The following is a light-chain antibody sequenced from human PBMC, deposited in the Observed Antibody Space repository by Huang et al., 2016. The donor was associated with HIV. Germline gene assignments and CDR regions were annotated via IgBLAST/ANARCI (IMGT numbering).Light chain of an antibody. CDR3: QQTYTFPA. J-gene: IGKJ1*01. CDR1: QTITTY. CDR2: GAS. Sequence: DIQLTQSPSSLSASVGDRVTITCRASQTITTYLNWYQQKPAEAPHLLISGASNLQSGVPSRFSGSGSGTDFTLIISGLQPEDFATYYCQQTYTFPAFGRGTKVEIK. V-gene: IGKV1-39*01.